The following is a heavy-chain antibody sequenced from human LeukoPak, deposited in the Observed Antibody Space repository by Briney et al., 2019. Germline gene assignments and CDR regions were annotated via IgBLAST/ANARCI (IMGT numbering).Heavy chain of an antibody. Sequence: SETLSLTCAVSAYSISSGYYWGWIRQPPGKGLEWIGSIYHSGSTYYNPSLRSRVTISVDTSKNQFSLKLSSVTAADTAVYYCARHKSRVEAPPYDYWGQGTLVTVSS. J-gene: IGHJ4*02. CDR2: IYHSGST. CDR1: AYSISSGYY. V-gene: IGHV4-38-2*01. CDR3: ARHKSRVEAPPYDY. D-gene: IGHD5-24*01.